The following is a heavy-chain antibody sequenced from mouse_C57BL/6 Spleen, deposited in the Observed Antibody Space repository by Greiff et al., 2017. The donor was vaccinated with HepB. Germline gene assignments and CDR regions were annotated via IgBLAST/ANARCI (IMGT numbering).Heavy chain of an antibody. CDR1: GYTFTEYT. J-gene: IGHJ4*01. Sequence: VQLQQSGAELVKPGASVKLSCKASGYTFTEYTIHWVKQRSGQGLEWIGWFYPGSGSIKYNEKFKDKATLTADKSSSTVYMELSRLTSEDSAVYFCARHEGRQLRPHYYAMDYWGQGTSVTVSS. CDR3: ARHEGRQLRPHYYAMDY. V-gene: IGHV1-62-2*01. D-gene: IGHD3-2*02. CDR2: FYPGSGSI.